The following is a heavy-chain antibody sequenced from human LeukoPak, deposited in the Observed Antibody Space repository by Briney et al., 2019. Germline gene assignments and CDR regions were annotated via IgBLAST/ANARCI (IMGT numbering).Heavy chain of an antibody. Sequence: PGGSIRLSCAASAFTFDRYSMKWVRQAPGKGRERVAAMSVNSGLIYYAESVKGRFTISRDNAKNSLFLQMDSLRVEDTAVYYCAREFEGAASGAGYWGQGTLATVSS. V-gene: IGHV3-21*01. D-gene: IGHD1-26*01. CDR2: MSVNSGLI. J-gene: IGHJ4*02. CDR3: AREFEGAASGAGY. CDR1: AFTFDRYS.